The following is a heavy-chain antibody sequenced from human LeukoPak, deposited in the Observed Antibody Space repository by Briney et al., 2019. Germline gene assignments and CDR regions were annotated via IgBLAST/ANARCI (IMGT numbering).Heavy chain of an antibody. V-gene: IGHV3-11*04. D-gene: IGHD3-22*01. Sequence: GGSLRLSCAASGFTFSDYYMSWIRQAPGKGLEWVSYISSSGSTIYHADSVKGRFTISRDNAKNSLYLQMNSLRAEDTAVYYCARGTGYYDSSGYYSSLHAFDIWGQGTMVTVSS. J-gene: IGHJ3*02. CDR1: GFTFSDYY. CDR2: ISSSGSTI. CDR3: ARGTGYYDSSGYYSSLHAFDI.